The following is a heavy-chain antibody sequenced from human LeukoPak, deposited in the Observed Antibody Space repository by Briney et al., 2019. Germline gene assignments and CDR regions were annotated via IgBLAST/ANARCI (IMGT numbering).Heavy chain of an antibody. J-gene: IGHJ4*02. Sequence: SETLSLTCTVSGGSISSYYWSWIRQPPGKGLEWIGYIYYSGSTNYNPSLKSRVTISVDTFKNQLSLKLSSVTAADTAVYYCARGGTIFGVVGDYWGQGTLVTVSS. CDR1: GGSISSYY. CDR2: IYYSGST. D-gene: IGHD3-3*01. V-gene: IGHV4-59*01. CDR3: ARGGTIFGVVGDY.